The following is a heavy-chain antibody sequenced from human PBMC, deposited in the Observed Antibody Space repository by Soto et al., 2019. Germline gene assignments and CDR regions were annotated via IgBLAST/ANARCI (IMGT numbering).Heavy chain of an antibody. CDR1: YSFTNYW. D-gene: IGHD6-13*01. V-gene: IGHV5-51*01. CDR2: IYPGDSET. J-gene: IGHJ6*02. Sequence: GESLKISCKGYSFTNYWIGWVRQMPGKGLEWMGIIYPGDSETRYSPSFQGQVTISADKSISTAYLQWNSLKASDTAIYYCARVPTAAATRFYYYAMDVWGQGTTVTVSS. CDR3: ARVPTAAATRFYYYAMDV.